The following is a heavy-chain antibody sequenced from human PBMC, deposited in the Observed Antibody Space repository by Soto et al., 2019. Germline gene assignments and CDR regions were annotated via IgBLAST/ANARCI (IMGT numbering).Heavy chain of an antibody. V-gene: IGHV4-30-4*01. CDR3: ASPGTGLGGLGETFDI. J-gene: IGHJ3*02. CDR1: GASVNSGYSY. D-gene: IGHD3-10*01. CDR2: IYSSGST. Sequence: QVQLQESGPGLVNPSQTLSLTCTVSGASVNSGYSYWTWIRQPPGKGLEWIGYIYSSGSTYYTPSLKSRVTMSMDTSQNQFSLYLSSVTAADTATYYCASPGTGLGGLGETFDIWGRGTLVTVSS.